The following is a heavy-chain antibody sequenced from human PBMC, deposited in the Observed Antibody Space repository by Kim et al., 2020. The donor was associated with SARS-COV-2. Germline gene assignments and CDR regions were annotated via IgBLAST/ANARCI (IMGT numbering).Heavy chain of an antibody. V-gene: IGHV1-18*04. CDR3: ARGAYGDVSFDY. J-gene: IGHJ4*02. Sequence: ASVKVSCKACGYMFTSYGFSWVRQAPGQGLEWPGWISARDGHAKYGQKVQGRVVMTTDTSTNTAYMELWSLRSDDTAMYYCARGAYGDVSFDYWGQGTLVTVSS. D-gene: IGHD4-17*01. CDR2: ISARDGHA. CDR1: GYMFTSYG.